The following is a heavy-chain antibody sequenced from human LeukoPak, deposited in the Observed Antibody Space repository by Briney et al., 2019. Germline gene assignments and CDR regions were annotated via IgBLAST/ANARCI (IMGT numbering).Heavy chain of an antibody. CDR3: ARGKAERPTKLDY. J-gene: IGHJ4*02. CDR1: GFTFSSYW. V-gene: IGHV3-7*01. CDR2: IKKDESEK. D-gene: IGHD1-1*01. Sequence: GGSLRLSCAASGFTFSSYWMSWVRQAPGKGLEWVANIKKDESEKYYVDSLKGRFTISRDNAKNSLYLQMNSLRAEDTAVYYCARGKAERPTKLDYWGQGILVTVPS.